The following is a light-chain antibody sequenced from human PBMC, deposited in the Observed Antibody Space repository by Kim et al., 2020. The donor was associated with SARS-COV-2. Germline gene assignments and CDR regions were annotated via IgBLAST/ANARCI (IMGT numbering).Light chain of an antibody. CDR3: QQYNNWYT. CDR2: GAS. Sequence: EIVMTQSPPTLSVSPGDRATLSCRASQSVSSNLAWYQQKPGQAPRLLIYGASTRATGIPARFSGSGSGTEFTLTISSLQSEDSAVYYCQQYNNWYTFAQGTKLEI. J-gene: IGKJ2*01. CDR1: QSVSSN. V-gene: IGKV3-15*01.